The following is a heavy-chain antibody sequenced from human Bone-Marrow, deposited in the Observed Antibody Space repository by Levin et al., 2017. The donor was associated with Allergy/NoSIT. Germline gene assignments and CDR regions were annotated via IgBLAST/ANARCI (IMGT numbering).Heavy chain of an antibody. CDR3: ASGGVVVAATSPFDY. J-gene: IGHJ4*02. Sequence: SVKVSCKASGGTFSSYAISWVRQAPGQGLEWMGGIIPIFGTANYAQKFQGRVTITADKSTSTAYMELSSLRSEDTAVYYCASGGVVVAATSPFDYWGQGTLVTVSS. CDR2: IIPIFGTA. D-gene: IGHD2-15*01. CDR1: GGTFSSYA. V-gene: IGHV1-69*06.